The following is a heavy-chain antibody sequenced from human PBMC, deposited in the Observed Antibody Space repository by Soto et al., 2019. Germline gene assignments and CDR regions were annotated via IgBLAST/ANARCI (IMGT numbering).Heavy chain of an antibody. V-gene: IGHV3-64*01. Sequence: GGSLRLSCAASGFSFSDYSMNWVRQAPGKGLEYVSAISSNGGSTYYANSVKGRFTISRDNSKNTLYLQMGSLRAEDMAVYYCASGNIAAAGVNYWGQGTLVTVSS. CDR2: ISSNGGST. CDR1: GFSFSDYS. D-gene: IGHD6-13*01. CDR3: ASGNIAAAGVNY. J-gene: IGHJ4*02.